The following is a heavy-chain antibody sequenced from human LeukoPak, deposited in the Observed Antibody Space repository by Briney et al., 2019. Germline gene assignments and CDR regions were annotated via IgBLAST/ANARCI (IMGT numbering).Heavy chain of an antibody. Sequence: GGSLRLSCAASGFTFSSYSMNWVRQAPGKGLERVSSISSSSSYIYYADSVKGRFTISRDNAKNSLYLQMNSLRAEDTAVYYCAWINYDILTAGGYWGQGTLVTVSS. CDR1: GFTFSSYS. CDR2: ISSSSSYI. CDR3: AWINYDILTAGGY. D-gene: IGHD3-9*01. V-gene: IGHV3-21*01. J-gene: IGHJ4*02.